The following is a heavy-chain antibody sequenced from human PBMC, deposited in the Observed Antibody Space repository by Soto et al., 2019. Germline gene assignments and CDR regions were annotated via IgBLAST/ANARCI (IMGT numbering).Heavy chain of an antibody. J-gene: IGHJ6*02. CDR2: ISYDGSNK. V-gene: IGHV3-30-3*01. Sequence: VQLLESGGGLVQPGGSLRLSCAASGFTFSSYAMHWVRQAPGKGLEWVAVISYDGSNKYYADSVKGRFTISRDNSKNTLYLQMNSLRAEDTAVYYCAGGILTGYYNLLWYYYGMDVWGQGTTVTVSS. CDR1: GFTFSSYA. D-gene: IGHD3-9*01. CDR3: AGGILTGYYNLLWYYYGMDV.